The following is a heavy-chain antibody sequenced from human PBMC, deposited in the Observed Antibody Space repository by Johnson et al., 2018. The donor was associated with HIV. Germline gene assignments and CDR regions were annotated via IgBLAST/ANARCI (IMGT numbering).Heavy chain of an antibody. CDR3: ARDQVAIVVVTADAFDI. Sequence: EVQLVESGGGLVQPGGSLRLSCAASGFTFSSYWMSWVRQAPGKGLEWVANIKQDGSEKYYVDSVKGRFTISRDNAKNSLYLQMNSLRAEDTAVYYCARDQVAIVVVTADAFDIWGQRTMVTVSS. D-gene: IGHD2-21*02. CDR1: GFTFSSYW. V-gene: IGHV3-7*01. J-gene: IGHJ3*02. CDR2: IKQDGSEK.